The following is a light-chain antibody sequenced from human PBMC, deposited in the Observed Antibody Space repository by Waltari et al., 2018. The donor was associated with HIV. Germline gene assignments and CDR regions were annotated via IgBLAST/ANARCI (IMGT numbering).Light chain of an antibody. CDR3: CAYAGSTTYVI. J-gene: IGLJ2*01. CDR1: SSDVGGYNL. V-gene: IGLV2-23*02. CDR2: EVS. Sequence: QSALTQPASVSGSPGQSITISCTGTSSDVGGYNLVSWYQQHPGKAPKLMIYEVSKRPSGVSNRFSGLQAEDEADYYCCAYAGSTTYVIFGGGTKLTVL.